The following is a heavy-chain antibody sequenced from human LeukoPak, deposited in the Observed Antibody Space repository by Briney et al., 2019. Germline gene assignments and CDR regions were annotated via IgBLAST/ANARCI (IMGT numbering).Heavy chain of an antibody. D-gene: IGHD3-3*01. CDR3: ARATYYDFWSGYSQGYYYYYMDV. J-gene: IGHJ6*03. Sequence: ASVKVSCKASGGTFSSYAISWVRQAPGQGLEWMGWMNPNSGNTGYAQKFQGRVTITRNTSISTAYMELSSLRSEDTAVYYCARATYYDFWSGYSQGYYYYYMDVWGKGTTVTVSS. CDR1: GGTFSSYA. CDR2: MNPNSGNT. V-gene: IGHV1-8*03.